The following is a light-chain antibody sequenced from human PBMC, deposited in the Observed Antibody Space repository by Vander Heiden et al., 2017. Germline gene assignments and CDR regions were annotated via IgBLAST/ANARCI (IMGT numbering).Light chain of an antibody. CDR1: QGISSD. J-gene: IGKJ1*01. CDR3: QQYYSDPRT. CDR2: AAS. Sequence: AIRMTPSPSSFSASTGDRVTITCRASQGISSDLAWYQQKPGKAPKLLIYAASTLQSGVPSRFSGSGSGTDFTLTICCLQSEDFATYYCQQYYSDPRTFGQGTKVEIK. V-gene: IGKV1-8*01.